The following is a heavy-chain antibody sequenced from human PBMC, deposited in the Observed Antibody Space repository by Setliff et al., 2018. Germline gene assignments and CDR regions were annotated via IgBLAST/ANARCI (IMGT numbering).Heavy chain of an antibody. V-gene: IGHV3-21*01. Sequence: GGSLSLSCAASGFTFSSYSMNWVRQAPGKGLEWVSSISSSSSYIYYADSVKGRFTISRDNAKNSLYLQMNSLRAVDTAVYYCAREELWFGELASYYYYGMDVWGQGTTVTVSS. J-gene: IGHJ6*02. D-gene: IGHD3-10*01. CDR1: GFTFSSYS. CDR2: ISSSSSYI. CDR3: AREELWFGELASYYYYGMDV.